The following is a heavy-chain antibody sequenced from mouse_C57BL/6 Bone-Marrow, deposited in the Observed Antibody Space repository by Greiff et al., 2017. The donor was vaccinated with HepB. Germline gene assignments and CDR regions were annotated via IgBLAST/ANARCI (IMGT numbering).Heavy chain of an antibody. CDR3: TRDGLLPDY. CDR2: SSSGGDYI. D-gene: IGHD1-1*01. V-gene: IGHV5-9-1*02. Sequence: EVQRVESGAGLVKPGGSLKLSCAASGFTFSSYAMSWVSQTPEKRLEWVACSSSGGDYIYYADTVKGRVTISRDNARNTLYLQMSSLKSEDTAMYYCTRDGLLPDYWGQGTTLTVSS. J-gene: IGHJ2*01. CDR1: GFTFSSYA.